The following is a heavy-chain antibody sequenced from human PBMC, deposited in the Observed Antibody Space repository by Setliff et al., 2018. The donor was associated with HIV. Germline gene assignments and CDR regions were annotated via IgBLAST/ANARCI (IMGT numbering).Heavy chain of an antibody. CDR3: ARETYYYDNPQYYYYYMDV. V-gene: IGHV4-4*09. D-gene: IGHD3-22*01. CDR1: GGSINNYY. CDR2: VYTSGST. J-gene: IGHJ6*03. Sequence: SETLSLTCTVSGGSINNYYWSWIRQPPGKGLEWIGYVYTSGSTNYSPSLKSRVTISVDTSKKQFSLKLSSVTAADTAVYYCARETYYYDNPQYYYYYMDVWGKGTTVTVSS.